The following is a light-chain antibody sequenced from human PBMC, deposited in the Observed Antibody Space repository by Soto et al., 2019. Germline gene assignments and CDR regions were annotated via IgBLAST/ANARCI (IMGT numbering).Light chain of an antibody. V-gene: IGKV3-20*01. CDR3: HQYGNSPPHA. Sequence: EIVLTQSPGTLSLSPGERATLSCRASQSVSSSYLAWYQQKPGQAPRVLIHGASSRATGIPDRFSGSGSGSDFTLTISRLELEDFAVYFSHQYGNSPPHAFGQGTKVEIK. J-gene: IGKJ2*01. CDR2: GAS. CDR1: QSVSSSY.